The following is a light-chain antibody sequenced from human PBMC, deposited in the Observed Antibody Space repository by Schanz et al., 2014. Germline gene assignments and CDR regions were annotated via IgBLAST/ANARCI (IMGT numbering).Light chain of an antibody. CDR2: DSS. J-gene: IGKJ3*01. V-gene: IGKV3-11*01. CDR3: QQYGSSPLIT. Sequence: EIVLTQSPATLSLSPGERATLSCRASQNVSSSLAWYQQKPGQAPRLLIYDSSNRATGIPARFSGSGSGTDFTLTINTVEPEDFAVYYCQQYGSSPLITFGPGTKVDIK. CDR1: QNVSSS.